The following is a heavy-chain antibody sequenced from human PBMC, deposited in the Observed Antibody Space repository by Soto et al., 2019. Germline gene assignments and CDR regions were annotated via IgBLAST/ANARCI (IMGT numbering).Heavy chain of an antibody. CDR3: ARQGFGQLHGIVDV. CDR2: IHHSGST. Sequence: SETLSLTCSVSGGSITSHYCSWFRQPPGKGLEWIGYIHHSGSTSYNPSLKSRVTMSVDTSKNQFSLKVSSVTAADTALYYCARQGFGQLHGIVDVWGPGTTVTVSS. CDR1: GGSITSHY. V-gene: IGHV4-59*08. D-gene: IGHD3-10*01. J-gene: IGHJ6*02.